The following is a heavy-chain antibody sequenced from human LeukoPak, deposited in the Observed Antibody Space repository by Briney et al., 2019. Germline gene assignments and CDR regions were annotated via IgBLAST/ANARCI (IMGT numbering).Heavy chain of an antibody. V-gene: IGHV3-23*01. CDR1: GFTFSSYA. CDR3: AKDPTNHYYGSGSYYSSRYYYYYGMDV. CDR2: ISGSGGST. J-gene: IGHJ6*02. Sequence: AGGSLRLSCAASGFTFSSYAMSWVRQAPGKGLEWVSAISGSGGSTYYADSVKGRFTISRDNSKNTLYLQMNSLRAEDTAVYYCAKDPTNHYYGSGSYYSSRYYYYYGMDVWGQGTTVTVSS. D-gene: IGHD3-10*01.